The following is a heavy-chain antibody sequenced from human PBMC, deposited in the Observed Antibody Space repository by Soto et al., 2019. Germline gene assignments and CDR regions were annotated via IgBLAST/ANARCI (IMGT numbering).Heavy chain of an antibody. CDR1: GGSISTYY. Sequence: PSETLSLTCTVSGGSISTYYWSWIRQPPGKGLEWIGYIDYSGSTNHNPSLKSRVTISVDTSKNQFSLKLSSVTAADTAVYYCARVPDRWGQGTLVTVSS. CDR3: ARVPDR. D-gene: IGHD2-2*01. CDR2: IDYSGST. V-gene: IGHV4-59*12. J-gene: IGHJ5*02.